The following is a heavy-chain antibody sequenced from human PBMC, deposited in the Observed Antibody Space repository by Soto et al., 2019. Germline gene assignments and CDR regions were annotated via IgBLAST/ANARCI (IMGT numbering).Heavy chain of an antibody. CDR3: ARDIEVSRPKHRADY. J-gene: IGHJ4*02. Sequence: GASVKVSCKASGGTFSSYTISWVRQAPGQGLEWMGRIIPILGIANYAQKFQGRVTITADKSTSTAYMELSSLRSEDTAVYYCARDIEVSRPKHRADYWGQGTLVTVSS. CDR2: IIPILGIA. D-gene: IGHD3-3*02. CDR1: GGTFSSYT. V-gene: IGHV1-69*04.